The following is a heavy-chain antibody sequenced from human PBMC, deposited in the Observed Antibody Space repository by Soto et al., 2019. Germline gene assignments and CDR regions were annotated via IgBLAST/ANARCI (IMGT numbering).Heavy chain of an antibody. J-gene: IGHJ4*02. CDR2: IYYSGST. D-gene: IGHD4-17*01. V-gene: IGHV4-31*03. CDR1: GCSISSGGYY. CDR3: ARVQRADYYGDFYFAY. Sequence: QVQLQESGPGLVKPSQTLALTCTVSGCSISSGGYYWSWIRQHPGQVLEWIGYIYYSGSTYYNQSLKSRVTIAVATSKTQFSMKLSSVTAADTAVYYCARVQRADYYGDFYFAYWGQGTLVTVSS.